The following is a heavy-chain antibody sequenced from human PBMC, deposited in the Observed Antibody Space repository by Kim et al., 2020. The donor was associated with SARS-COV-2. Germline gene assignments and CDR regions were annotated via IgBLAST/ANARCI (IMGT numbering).Heavy chain of an antibody. Sequence: GGSLRLSCAASGFTFSSYWMHWVRQAPGKGLVWVSRINSDGSSTSYADSVKGRFTISRDNAKNTLYLQMKSLRAEDTAVYYCAPVPYDYVWGSYQYWGQGTLVTVSS. V-gene: IGHV3-74*01. J-gene: IGHJ4*02. CDR3: APVPYDYVWGSYQY. CDR2: INSDGSST. CDR1: GFTFSSYW. D-gene: IGHD3-16*01.